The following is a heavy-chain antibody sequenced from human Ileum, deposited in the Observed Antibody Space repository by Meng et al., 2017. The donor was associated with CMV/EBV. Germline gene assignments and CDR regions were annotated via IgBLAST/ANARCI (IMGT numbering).Heavy chain of an antibody. V-gene: IGHV4-4*07. CDR1: DGSIRSYY. CDR3: AREKSSCTSSTCYGVDS. CDR2: IHTSGTT. Sequence: QVQLQESGPGLGKPSETLSLTCTVSDGSIRSYYWSWIRQSAGKGLEWIGRIHTSGTTNYNPSLKSRVTLSLDTSKDQFSLKLTSVTAADTAVYYCAREKSSCTSSTCYGVDSWGQGTLVTVSS. J-gene: IGHJ4*02. D-gene: IGHD2-2*01.